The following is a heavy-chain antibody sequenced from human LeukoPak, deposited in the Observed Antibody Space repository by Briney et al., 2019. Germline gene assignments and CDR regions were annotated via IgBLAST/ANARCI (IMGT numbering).Heavy chain of an antibody. D-gene: IGHD6-13*01. CDR3: AKDPGIAAAGPGYFDY. V-gene: IGHV3-30*18. J-gene: IGHJ4*02. CDR1: GFTFSSYG. CDR2: ISYDGSNK. Sequence: GGSLRLSRAASGFTFSSYGMHWVRLAPGKGLEWVAVISYDGSNKYYADSVKGRFTISRDNSKNTLYLQMNSLRAEDTAVYYCAKDPGIAAAGPGYFDYWGQGTLVTVSS.